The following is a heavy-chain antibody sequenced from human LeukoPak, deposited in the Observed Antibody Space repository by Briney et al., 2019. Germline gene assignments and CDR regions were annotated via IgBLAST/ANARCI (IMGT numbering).Heavy chain of an antibody. J-gene: IGHJ6*02. V-gene: IGHV1-8*01. D-gene: IGHD3-10*01. CDR2: MNPNSGNT. CDR1: GYTFTSYD. Sequence: ASVKVSCKASGYTFTSYDINWVRQATGQGLEWMGWMNPNSGNTGYAQKFQGRVTMTRNTSISTAYMELSSLRSEDTAVYYCARGAWFGDQTGTYYYYYGMDGWGQGTTVTVSS. CDR3: ARGAWFGDQTGTYYYYYGMDG.